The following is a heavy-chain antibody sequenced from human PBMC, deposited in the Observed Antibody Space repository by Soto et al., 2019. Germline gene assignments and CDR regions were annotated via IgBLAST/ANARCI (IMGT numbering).Heavy chain of an antibody. J-gene: IGHJ5*02. D-gene: IGHD6-19*01. CDR3: AKSRAVATAWLDP. CDR1: VFTFSDYG. Sequence: WWSLCLSCSASVFTFSDYGKHWFRQAPGKGLEWVAGIWYDGRNKYYADAVKGRFTISRDNSKNSVYLQMNSLRAEDTAVYYCAKSRAVATAWLDPWGQGTVVTVSS. V-gene: IGHV3-33*06. CDR2: IWYDGRNK.